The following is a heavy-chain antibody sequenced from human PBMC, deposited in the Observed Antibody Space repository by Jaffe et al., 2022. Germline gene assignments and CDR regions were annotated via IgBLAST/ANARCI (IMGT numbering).Heavy chain of an antibody. D-gene: IGHD5-12*01. CDR3: AKDRRQYSGYEGSFDY. Sequence: EVQLVESGGGLVQPGRSLRLSCAASGFTFDDYAMHWVRQAPGKGLEWVSGISWNSGSIGYADSVKGRFTISRDNAKNSLYLQMNSLRAEDTALYYCAKDRRQYSGYEGSFDYWGQGTLVTVSS. CDR1: GFTFDDYA. CDR2: ISWNSGSI. J-gene: IGHJ4*02. V-gene: IGHV3-9*01.